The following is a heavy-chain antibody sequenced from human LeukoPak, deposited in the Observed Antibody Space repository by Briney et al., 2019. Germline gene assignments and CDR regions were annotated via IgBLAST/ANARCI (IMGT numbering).Heavy chain of an antibody. J-gene: IGHJ4*02. CDR3: ARQGRFGELLLGD. CDR2: IRGSGGGT. CDR1: GFTFSSNA. V-gene: IGHV3-23*01. D-gene: IGHD3-10*01. Sequence: GGSLRLSCAASGFTFSSNAMSWVRQAPGKGLEWVSAIRGSGGGTYYADSVKGRFTISRDNSKNTLYLQMNSLRAEDTAVYYCARQGRFGELLLGDWGQGTLVTVSS.